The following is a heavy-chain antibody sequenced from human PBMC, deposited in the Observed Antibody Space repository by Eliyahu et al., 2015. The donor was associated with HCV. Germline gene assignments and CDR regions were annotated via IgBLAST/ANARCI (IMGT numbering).Heavy chain of an antibody. CDR1: GFSLSTSGVG. CDR3: AHSRRRRGGWELQGFDY. J-gene: IGHJ4*02. D-gene: IGHD1-26*01. CDR2: IYWNDDK. V-gene: IGHV2-5*01. Sequence: QITLKESGPTLVKPTQTLTLTCTFSGFSLSTSGVGVGWIRQPPGKALEWLALIYWNDDKRYSPSLKSRLTITKDTSKNQVVLTMTNMDPVDTATYYCAHSRRRRGGWELQGFDYWGQGTLVTVSS.